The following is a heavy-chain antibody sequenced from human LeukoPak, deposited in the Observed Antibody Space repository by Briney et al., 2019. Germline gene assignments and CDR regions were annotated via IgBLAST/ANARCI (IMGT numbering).Heavy chain of an antibody. J-gene: IGHJ4*02. D-gene: IGHD6-25*01. Sequence: GGSLRLSRAASGFTFSSSAMSWVRQAPGKGLEWVAVISYDGSNKYYADSVKGRFTISRDNSKNTLYLQMNSLRAEDTAVYYCAKKLGSDSSGDYWGQGTLVTVSS. V-gene: IGHV3-30*18. CDR2: ISYDGSNK. CDR1: GFTFSSSA. CDR3: AKKLGSDSSGDY.